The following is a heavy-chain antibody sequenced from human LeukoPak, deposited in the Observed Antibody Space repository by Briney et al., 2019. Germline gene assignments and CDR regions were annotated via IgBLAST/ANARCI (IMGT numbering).Heavy chain of an antibody. CDR3: ARRSGALNYFDY. J-gene: IGHJ4*02. CDR2: IYPGDSDT. CDR1: GNSFTSYW. V-gene: IGHV5-51*01. Sequence: GESLKISCKGSGNSFTSYWIAWARQMPGKGLEWMGIIYPGDSDTRYSPSFQGQVTISTDKSISTAYLQWGSLKASDTAMYYCARRSGALNYFDYWGQGTLVTVSS.